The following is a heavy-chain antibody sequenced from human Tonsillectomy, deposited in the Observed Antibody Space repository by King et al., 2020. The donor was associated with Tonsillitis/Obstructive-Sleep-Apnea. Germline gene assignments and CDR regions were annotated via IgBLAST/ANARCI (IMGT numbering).Heavy chain of an antibody. Sequence: QLQESGPGLVKPSETLSLTCTVSGGSISSYYWSWIRPPPGKGLEWIGYNYYSGSTNYKPSLKSRVTLSVDTSKNQFSLKLSSVTAADTAGYYCARRDDILTGPKYLDVWGKGTTVTVSS. CDR3: ARRDDILTGPKYLDV. CDR1: GGSISSYY. D-gene: IGHD3-9*01. CDR2: NYYSGST. V-gene: IGHV4-59*08. J-gene: IGHJ6*03.